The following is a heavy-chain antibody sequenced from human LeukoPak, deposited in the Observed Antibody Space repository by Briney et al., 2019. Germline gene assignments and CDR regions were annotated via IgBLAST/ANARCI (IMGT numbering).Heavy chain of an antibody. CDR3: ARARPVKTRIVLVVYASFDY. D-gene: IGHD2-8*02. J-gene: IGHJ4*02. CDR2: INHSGST. V-gene: IGHV4-34*01. Sequence: SETLSLICAVYGGSFSGYYWSWIRQPPGKGLEWIGEINHSGSTNYNPSLKSRVTISVDTSKNQFSLKLSSVTAADTAVYYCARARPVKTRIVLVVYASFDYWGQGTLVTVSS. CDR1: GGSFSGYY.